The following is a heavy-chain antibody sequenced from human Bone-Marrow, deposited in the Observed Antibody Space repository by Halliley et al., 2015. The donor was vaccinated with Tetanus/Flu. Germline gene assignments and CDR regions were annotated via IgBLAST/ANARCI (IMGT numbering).Heavy chain of an antibody. Sequence: VSTAGGSGRSAYYAASVKGRFTISRDNSKNTLDLQMNSLRPEDTAIYYCVKNRGPEYSKYYFDSWGQGTLVTVSS. CDR3: VKNRGPEYSKYYFDS. J-gene: IGHJ4*02. CDR2: AGGSGRSA. D-gene: IGHD6-6*01. V-gene: IGHV3-23*01.